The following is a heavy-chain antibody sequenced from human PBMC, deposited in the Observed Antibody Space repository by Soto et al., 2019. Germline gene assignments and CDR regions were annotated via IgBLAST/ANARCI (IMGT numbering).Heavy chain of an antibody. D-gene: IGHD5-12*01. CDR1: SGSISSSNW. J-gene: IGHJ6*03. CDR3: ARAGESGYSTRYYYYMDV. Sequence: SETLSLTCAVSSGSISSSNWWSWVRQPPGKGLEWIGEIYHSGSTNYNPSLKSRVTISVDKSKNQFSLKLSSVTAADTAVYYCARAGESGYSTRYYYYMDVWGKGTTVTVSS. CDR2: IYHSGST. V-gene: IGHV4-4*02.